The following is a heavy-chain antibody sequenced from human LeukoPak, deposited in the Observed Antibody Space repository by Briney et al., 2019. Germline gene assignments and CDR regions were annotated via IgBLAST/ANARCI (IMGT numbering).Heavy chain of an antibody. CDR3: ARRKRSGCSSTSCLLNWFDP. Sequence: SEALSLTCTVYGGSISSYHWSWIRQPPGKGLEGIGYIYYGGRTNYNPSLKSRVTISVDTSRNQFSLKLSSVTAADPAVYYWARRKRSGCSSTSCLLNWFDPWGQGTLVTVSS. D-gene: IGHD2-2*01. CDR2: IYYGGRT. CDR1: GGSISSYH. V-gene: IGHV4-59*12. J-gene: IGHJ5*02.